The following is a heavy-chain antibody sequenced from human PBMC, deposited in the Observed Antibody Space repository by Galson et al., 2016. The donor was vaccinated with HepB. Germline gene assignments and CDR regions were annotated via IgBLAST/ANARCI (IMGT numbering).Heavy chain of an antibody. CDR2: ISWNSGSI. CDR3: AKDSKVYLTLMDG. V-gene: IGHV3-9*01. CDR1: GFMFDDYA. D-gene: IGHD2/OR15-2a*01. Sequence: SLRLSCAASGFMFDDYAMHWVRQAPGKGLEWVSGISWNSGSIGYADSVKGRFTISRDNAKNSLYLQMNSLRVEDTALYYCAKDSKVYLTLMDGWGQGTTVTVSS. J-gene: IGHJ6*02.